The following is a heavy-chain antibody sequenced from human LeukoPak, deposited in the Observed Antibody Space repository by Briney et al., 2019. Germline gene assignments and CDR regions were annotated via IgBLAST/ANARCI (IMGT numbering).Heavy chain of an antibody. J-gene: IGHJ5*02. CDR3: ARDQGIVVVVAATWANWFDP. Sequence: ASVKVSCKASGYTFISYGISWVRQAPGQGLEWMGWISAYNGNTNHAQKLQGRVTMTTDTSTSTAYMELRSLRSDDTAVYYCARDQGIVVVVAATWANWFDPWGQGTLVTVSS. V-gene: IGHV1-18*01. CDR2: ISAYNGNT. D-gene: IGHD2-15*01. CDR1: GYTFISYG.